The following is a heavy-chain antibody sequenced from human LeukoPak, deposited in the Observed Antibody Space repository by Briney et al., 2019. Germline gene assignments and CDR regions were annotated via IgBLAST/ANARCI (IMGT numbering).Heavy chain of an antibody. Sequence: SETLSPTCTVSGGSISSYYWSWIRQPPGKGLEWIGYIYYSGSTNYNPSLKSRVTISVDTSKNQFSLKLSSVTAADTAVYYCARDGINGKPFDYWGQGTLVTVSS. D-gene: IGHD1-26*01. CDR1: GGSISSYY. J-gene: IGHJ4*02. V-gene: IGHV4-59*01. CDR3: ARDGINGKPFDY. CDR2: IYYSGST.